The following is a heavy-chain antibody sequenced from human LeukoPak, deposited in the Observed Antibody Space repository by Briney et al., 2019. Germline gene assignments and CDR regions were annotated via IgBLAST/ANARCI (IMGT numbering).Heavy chain of an antibody. D-gene: IGHD1-1*01. CDR3: AKDPYNTPTYCFDY. CDR2: ISGSGGST. CDR1: GFIFRNYA. J-gene: IGHJ4*02. V-gene: IGHV3-23*01. Sequence: PGGSLRLSCVASGFIFRNYAMSWVRQAPGKGLEWVSAISGSGGSTYYADSVKGRFTISRDNSKNTLYLQMNSLRAEDTAVYYCAKDPYNTPTYCFDYWGQGTLVTVSS.